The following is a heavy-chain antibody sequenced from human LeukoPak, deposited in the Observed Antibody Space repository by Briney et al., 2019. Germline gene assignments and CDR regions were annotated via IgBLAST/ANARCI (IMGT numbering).Heavy chain of an antibody. CDR2: ISGTGDSP. J-gene: IGHJ5*02. CDR3: AKDITIFGVVENWFDP. D-gene: IGHD3-3*01. Sequence: GGSLRLSCAASGFTFRSYAMNWVRQAPGKGLEWVSAISGTGDSPHYADSVKGRFTISRDNSKNTLYLQMNSLRAEDTAVYYCAKDITIFGVVENWFDPWGQGTLVTVSS. CDR1: GFTFRSYA. V-gene: IGHV3-23*01.